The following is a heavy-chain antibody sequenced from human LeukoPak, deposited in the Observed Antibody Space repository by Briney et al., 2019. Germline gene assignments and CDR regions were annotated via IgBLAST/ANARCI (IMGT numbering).Heavy chain of an antibody. J-gene: IGHJ6*03. V-gene: IGHV3-33*01. CDR1: GFTFISYG. D-gene: IGHD3/OR15-3a*01. Sequence: PGRSLRLSCAASGFTFISYGMHWVHQAPGKGLEWVALIWYDGSNKYYADSVKGRFTISRDNSKNTLYLQMNSLRAEDTAVYYCARGDSGYDLWTYYYMDVWGKGTTVTVSS. CDR3: ARGDSGYDLWTYYYMDV. CDR2: IWYDGSNK.